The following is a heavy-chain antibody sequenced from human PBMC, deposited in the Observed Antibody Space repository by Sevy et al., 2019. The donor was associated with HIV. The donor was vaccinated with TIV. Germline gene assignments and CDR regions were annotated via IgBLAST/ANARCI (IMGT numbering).Heavy chain of an antibody. CDR1: GFTFNRHA. CDR2: ISGSGVIT. J-gene: IGHJ3*02. Sequence: GGSLRLSCAASGFTFNRHAMSWVRQAPGKGLEWVSGISGSGVITHYADSVRGRITISRDNAKRSLYLQMNSLRPEDTALYHCARNTYYLDSTGFGAFDIWGQGIMVTVSS. V-gene: IGHV3-23*01. D-gene: IGHD3-22*01. CDR3: ARNTYYLDSTGFGAFDI.